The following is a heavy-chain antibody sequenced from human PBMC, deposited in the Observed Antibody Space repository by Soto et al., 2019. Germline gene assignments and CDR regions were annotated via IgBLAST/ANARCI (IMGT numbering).Heavy chain of an antibody. D-gene: IGHD4-17*01. Sequence: QLQLQESDSGLVKPSQTLSLTCGVSGGSISSGASSWSWIRQPPGKGLEWIANIYHSGSTSYNTSLMSRVTISIDGSKNQCSLKLSSVTAADTAVYYCATFCYGDYVHCYYGLDVWGQGTTVTVSS. CDR1: GGSISSGASS. CDR3: ATFCYGDYVHCYYGLDV. V-gene: IGHV4-30-2*01. J-gene: IGHJ6*02. CDR2: IYHSGST.